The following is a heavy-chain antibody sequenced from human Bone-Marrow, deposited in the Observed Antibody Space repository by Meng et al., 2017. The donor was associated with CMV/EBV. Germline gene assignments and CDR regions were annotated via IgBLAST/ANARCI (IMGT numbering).Heavy chain of an antibody. CDR1: GGSISSSSYY. CDR2: IYYSGST. J-gene: IGHJ4*02. V-gene: IGHV4-39*01. D-gene: IGHD3-3*01. CDR3: ARHGLYDFWSGYYGD. Sequence: SETLSLTCTVSGGSISSSSYYWGWIRQPPGKGLEWIGSIYYSGSTYYNPSLKSRVTISVDTSKNQFSLKLSSVTAADTAVYYCARHGLYDFWSGYYGDWGQGTLVTVSS.